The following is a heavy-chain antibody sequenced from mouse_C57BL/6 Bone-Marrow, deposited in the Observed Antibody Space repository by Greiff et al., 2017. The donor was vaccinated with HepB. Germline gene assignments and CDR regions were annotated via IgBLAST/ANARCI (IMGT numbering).Heavy chain of an antibody. D-gene: IGHD1-2*01. CDR3: ASPLTGGFAY. CDR2: ISSGSSTI. CDR1: GFTFSDYG. Sequence: EVQLVESGGGLVKPGGSLKLSCAASGFTFSDYGMHWVRQAPEKGLEWVAYISSGSSTIYYADTVKGRFTISRDNAKNTLFLQMTSLRSEDTAMYYCASPLTGGFAYWGQGTLVTVSA. V-gene: IGHV5-17*01. J-gene: IGHJ3*01.